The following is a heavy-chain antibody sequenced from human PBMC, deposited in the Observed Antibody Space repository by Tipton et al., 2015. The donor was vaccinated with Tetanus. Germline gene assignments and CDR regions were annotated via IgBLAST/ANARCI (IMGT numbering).Heavy chain of an antibody. CDR1: GFIFNSYG. CDR2: TWSHGGNI. D-gene: IGHD3-22*01. Sequence: SLRLSCATSGFIFNSYGIHWVRQAPGKGPEWVAVTWSHGGNIYYADSVKGRCAVSRDNSKNTVYLQMNSLSAEDTAVYYCARDGDTSGHYGIFDSWGQGTLLIVSS. J-gene: IGHJ4*02. V-gene: IGHV3-33*01. CDR3: ARDGDTSGHYGIFDS.